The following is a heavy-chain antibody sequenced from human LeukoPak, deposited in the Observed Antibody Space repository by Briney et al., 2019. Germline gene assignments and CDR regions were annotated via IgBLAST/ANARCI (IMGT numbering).Heavy chain of an antibody. CDR2: ISYDGSSK. CDR3: AKGEGRAVVGTIYYYYGMDV. D-gene: IGHD6-19*01. CDR1: GFTFSSYG. V-gene: IGHV3-30*18. Sequence: PGGSLRLSCAASGFTFSSYGMHWVRQAPGKGLEWVAVISYDGSSKYYADSVKGRFTISRDNSKNTLYLQMNSLRAEDTAVYYCAKGEGRAVVGTIYYYYGMDVWGQGATVTVSS. J-gene: IGHJ6*02.